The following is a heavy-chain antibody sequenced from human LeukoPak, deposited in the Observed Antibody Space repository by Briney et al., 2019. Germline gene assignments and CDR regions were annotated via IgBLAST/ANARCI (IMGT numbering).Heavy chain of an antibody. Sequence: GGSLRLSCAASGYTFSDYWMSWVRQAPGKGLERVANIKPDGRDKYHVDSVEGRFTISRDNAKASLYLLMNSLRAEDTAVYYCARGRFCDSGNCYLDYRGQGTLVTVSS. J-gene: IGHJ4*02. V-gene: IGHV3-7*01. CDR3: ARGRFCDSGNCYLDY. D-gene: IGHD4-23*01. CDR1: GYTFSDYW. CDR2: IKPDGRDK.